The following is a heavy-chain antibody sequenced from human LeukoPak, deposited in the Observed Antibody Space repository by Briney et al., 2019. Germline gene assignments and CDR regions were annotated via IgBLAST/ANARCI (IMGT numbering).Heavy chain of an antibody. D-gene: IGHD2-15*01. V-gene: IGHV3-21*01. CDR2: ISSSSSYI. CDR3: ARVGPICSGGSCYFFYYYGMDV. Sequence: GGSLRLSCAASGFTFSSYSMNWVRQAPGKGLEWVSSISSSSSYIYYADSVKGRFTISRDNAKNSLYLQMNSLRAEDTAVYYCARVGPICSGGSCYFFYYYGMDVWGQGTMVTVSS. CDR1: GFTFSSYS. J-gene: IGHJ6*02.